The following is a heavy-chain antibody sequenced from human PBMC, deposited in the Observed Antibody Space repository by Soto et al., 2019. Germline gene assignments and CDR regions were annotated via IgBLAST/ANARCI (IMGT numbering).Heavy chain of an antibody. CDR3: ARGGLQLRYTGSQWAFDI. CDR2: IYYSGST. J-gene: IGHJ3*02. CDR1: GGSISSGDYY. Sequence: QVQLQESGPGLVKPSQTLSLTCTVSGGSISSGDYYWSWIRQPPGKGLEWIGYIYYSGSTYYNPSLKSRVTISVDTSKNQFSLKLSSVTAADTAVYYCARGGLQLRYTGSQWAFDIWGQGTVVTVSS. D-gene: IGHD1-26*01. V-gene: IGHV4-30-4*01.